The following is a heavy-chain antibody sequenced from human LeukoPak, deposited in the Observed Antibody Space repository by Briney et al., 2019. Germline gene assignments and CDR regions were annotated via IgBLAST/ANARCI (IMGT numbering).Heavy chain of an antibody. CDR3: ARGAYYYDSSGYYYYYGMDV. J-gene: IGHJ6*02. CDR2: IYPSGGST. CDR1: GYTFTSNN. V-gene: IGHV1-46*01. D-gene: IGHD3-22*01. Sequence: ASVKVSCKASGYTFTSNNLHWVRQAPGQGLEWMGIIYPSGGSTSYAHQFQGRVTMTRDTSTSTLYMELSSLRSEDTAVYYCARGAYYYDSSGYYYYYGMDVWGQGTTVTVSS.